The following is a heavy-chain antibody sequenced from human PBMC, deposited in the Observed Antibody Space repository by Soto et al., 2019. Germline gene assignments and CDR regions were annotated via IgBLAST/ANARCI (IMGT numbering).Heavy chain of an antibody. CDR1: AYLFTTYG. D-gene: IGHD3-10*01. V-gene: IGHV1-18*01. CDR3: AGNGERDLGLNYYFYYGMDV. CDR2: VSPYSNIT. Sequence: GSVKVSYKSSAYLFTTYGMSLVRQAPGQGLEWMGWVSPYSNITNYSQKFQGRVTMTTETSTSTVYMELRSLRSDDTARYYCAGNGERDLGLNYYFYYGMDVWGQGTSVTVSS. J-gene: IGHJ6*02.